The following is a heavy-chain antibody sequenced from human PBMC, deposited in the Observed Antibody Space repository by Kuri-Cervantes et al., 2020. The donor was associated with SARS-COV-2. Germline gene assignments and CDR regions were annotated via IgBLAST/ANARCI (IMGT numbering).Heavy chain of an antibody. V-gene: IGHV3-64*04. CDR2: ISSNGGST. CDR3: ARQGGFYSGWYDDAFDI. D-gene: IGHD6-19*01. J-gene: IGHJ3*02. CDR1: GFTFSSYA. Sequence: GGSLRLSCSASGFTFSSYAMHWVRQAPGKGLEYVSAISSNGGSTYYADSVKGRFTISRDNSKNTLYLQMNSLRAEDTAVYYCARQGGFYSGWYDDAFDIWGQGTMVTVSS.